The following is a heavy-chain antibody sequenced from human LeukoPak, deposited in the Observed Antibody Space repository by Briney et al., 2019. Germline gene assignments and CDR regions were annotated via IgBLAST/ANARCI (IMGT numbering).Heavy chain of an antibody. D-gene: IGHD3-9*01. Sequence: SVKVSCKASGGTFRSFAISWVRQAPGQGLEWMGGIIPIFGTANYAQKFQGRVTITADESTSTAYMELSSLRSEDTAVYYCARTGDYDILTGYFDYWGQGTLVTVSS. J-gene: IGHJ4*02. CDR3: ARTGDYDILTGYFDY. V-gene: IGHV1-69*13. CDR1: GGTFRSFA. CDR2: IIPIFGTA.